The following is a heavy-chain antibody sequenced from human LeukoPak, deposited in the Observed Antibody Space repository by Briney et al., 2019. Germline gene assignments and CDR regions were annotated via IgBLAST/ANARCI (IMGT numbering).Heavy chain of an antibody. J-gene: IGHJ4*02. V-gene: IGHV4-34*01. CDR2: INHSGST. Sequence: PSETLSLTCAVYGGSFSGYYWSWIRQPPGKGLEWIGEINHSGSTNYNPSLKSRVTISVDTSKNQFSLKLSSMTAADTAVYYCARSPGRGLMGAVDYWGQGTLVTVSS. D-gene: IGHD1-26*01. CDR1: GGSFSGYY. CDR3: ARSPGRGLMGAVDY.